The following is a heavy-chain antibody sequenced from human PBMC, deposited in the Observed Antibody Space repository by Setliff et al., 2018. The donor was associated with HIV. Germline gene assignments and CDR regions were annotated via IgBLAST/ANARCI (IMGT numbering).Heavy chain of an antibody. J-gene: IGHJ5*02. Sequence: ASVKVSCKVSGFTLNEVSIHWVRQAPGKGLEWMGYFDPQDGETVYAQKFQGRVTMTEDTSTDTAYMELNGLRSEDTAVYYCARVLLRTNPLYGVASNWFDPWGQGTLVTVSS. V-gene: IGHV1-24*01. CDR1: GFTLNEVS. CDR2: FDPQDGET. D-gene: IGHD2-8*01. CDR3: ARVLLRTNPLYGVASNWFDP.